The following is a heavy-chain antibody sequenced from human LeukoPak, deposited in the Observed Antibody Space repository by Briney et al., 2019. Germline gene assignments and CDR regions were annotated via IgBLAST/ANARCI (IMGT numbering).Heavy chain of an antibody. CDR3: AKLIPPVDCSSTSCYGFDY. V-gene: IGHV3-30-3*02. Sequence: GGSLRLSCAASGFTFSNYAVHWVRQAPGKGLEWVADISYDGGKKYYADSVKGRFTISRDNSRNTLYLQMSSLRADDTAVYYCAKLIPPVDCSSTSCYGFDYWGLGTLVTVSS. CDR1: GFTFSNYA. CDR2: ISYDGGKK. J-gene: IGHJ4*02. D-gene: IGHD2-2*01.